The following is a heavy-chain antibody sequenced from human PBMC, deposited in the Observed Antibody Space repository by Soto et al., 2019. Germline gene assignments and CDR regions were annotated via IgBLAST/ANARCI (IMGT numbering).Heavy chain of an antibody. V-gene: IGHV4-59*01. D-gene: IGHD3-22*01. Sequence: PSETLSLTCTVSVGSISSYYWSWIRQPPGKGLDWIEYFYYSGSTNYNPSLKSRVTISVDTSKNQFSRMLSSVTAADGAVYYCARDDKSYGMDVWGEGTTVCVSS. CDR3: ARDDKSYGMDV. CDR1: VGSISSYY. J-gene: IGHJ6*04. CDR2: FYYSGST.